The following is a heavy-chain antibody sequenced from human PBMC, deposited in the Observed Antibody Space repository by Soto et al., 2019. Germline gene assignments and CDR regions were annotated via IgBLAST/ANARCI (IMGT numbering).Heavy chain of an antibody. Sequence: GGSLRLSCAASGFTFSSYAMSWVRQAPGKGLECVSVISGSGGSTYYADSVKGRFTISRDNSKNTLYLQMNSLRAEDTAVYYCAKYLIPAAMGAVDVWGKGTTVTVSS. J-gene: IGHJ6*04. CDR3: AKYLIPAAMGAVDV. D-gene: IGHD2-2*01. CDR1: GFTFSSYA. V-gene: IGHV3-23*01. CDR2: ISGSGGST.